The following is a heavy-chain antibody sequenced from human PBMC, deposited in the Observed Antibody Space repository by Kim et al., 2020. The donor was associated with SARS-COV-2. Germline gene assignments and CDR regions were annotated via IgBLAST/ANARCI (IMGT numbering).Heavy chain of an antibody. CDR2: INPSGGST. V-gene: IGHV1-46*01. J-gene: IGHJ5*02. Sequence: ASVKVSCKASGYTFTSYYMHWVRQAPGQGLEWMGIINPSGGSTSYAQKFQGRVTMTRDTSTSTVYMELSSLRSEDTAVYYCARGPPYDYIWGSYRYHWFDPWGQGTLVTVSS. CDR1: GYTFTSYY. D-gene: IGHD3-16*02. CDR3: ARGPPYDYIWGSYRYHWFDP.